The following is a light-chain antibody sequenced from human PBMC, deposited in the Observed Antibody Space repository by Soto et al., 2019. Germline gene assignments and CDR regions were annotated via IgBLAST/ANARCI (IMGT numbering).Light chain of an antibody. J-gene: IGKJ1*01. Sequence: DILLPKSPSPLSASVGERVTISCRASQSINKWLAWYQHKPGKAPNLLIYEVSTLHSGVPSRFSGSGSGTEFTLTISSLRPDDFATYYCQHYSGDRATFGQGTKVEI. V-gene: IGKV1-5*03. CDR1: QSINKW. CDR3: QHYSGDRAT. CDR2: EVS.